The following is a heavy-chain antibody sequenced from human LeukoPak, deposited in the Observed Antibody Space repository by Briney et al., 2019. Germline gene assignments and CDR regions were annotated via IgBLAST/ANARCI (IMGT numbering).Heavy chain of an antibody. D-gene: IGHD3-3*01. CDR2: ISYDGSNK. J-gene: IGHJ4*02. CDR3: AREWSGYPHFAY. Sequence: GRSLRLSCAASGFTFSSYAMHWVRQAPGKGLEWVAVISYDGSNKYYADSVKGRFTISRDNSKNTLYLQMNSLRAEDTAVYYCAREWSGYPHFAYWGQGTLVTVSS. V-gene: IGHV3-30*01. CDR1: GFTFSSYA.